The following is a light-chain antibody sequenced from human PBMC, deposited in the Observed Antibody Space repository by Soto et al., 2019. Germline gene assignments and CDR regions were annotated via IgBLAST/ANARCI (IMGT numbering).Light chain of an antibody. CDR3: SSYTSSSTPYV. CDR1: SSDVGGYNY. CDR2: EVS. V-gene: IGLV2-14*01. J-gene: IGLJ1*01. Sequence: QSALTQPASVSGSPGQSITISCTGTSSDVGGYNYVSWYQQHPGKAPKLMIYEVSNRPSGXXNRFSGSKSGNTASLTISGLHAEDEADYYCSSYTSSSTPYVFGTGTKVTVL.